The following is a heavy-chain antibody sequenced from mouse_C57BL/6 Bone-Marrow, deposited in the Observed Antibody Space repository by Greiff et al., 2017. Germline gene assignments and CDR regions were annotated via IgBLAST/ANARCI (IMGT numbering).Heavy chain of an antibody. J-gene: IGHJ4*01. CDR1: GYTFTNYC. V-gene: IGHV1-64*01. CDR3: ARNYDYDDWTMDF. Sequence: VQLQQPGPELVKPGASVKLSCKASGYTFTNYCMHWVKQSPGQGLEWIGMIHPNGGSPDYNEKFKGEATLSGDKSSRTAYMELSSLTSEDSAVYYCARNYDYDDWTMDFWGKGTTVTVSS. CDR2: IHPNGGSP. D-gene: IGHD2-4*01.